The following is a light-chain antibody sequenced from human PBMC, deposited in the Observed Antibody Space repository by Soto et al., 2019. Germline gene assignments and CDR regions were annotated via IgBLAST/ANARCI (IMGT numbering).Light chain of an antibody. CDR1: ESISIY. CDR2: AAS. Sequence: DIQMTQSPSSLSASVGGRVPITCRASESISIYLNWYQHKPGKAPTLLIHAASSLQSGVPSRFSGSGSGTDFTLTISSLQPEDFATYYCQQSYSTPHTVGLGTKLEI. V-gene: IGKV1-39*01. J-gene: IGKJ2*01. CDR3: QQSYSTPHT.